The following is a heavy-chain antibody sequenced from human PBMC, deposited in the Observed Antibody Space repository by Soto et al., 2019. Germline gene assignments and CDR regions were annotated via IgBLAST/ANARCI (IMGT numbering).Heavy chain of an antibody. CDR2: ISWNSGSI. CDR3: AKDMTPRICGSGSYIDY. Sequence: EVQLVESGGGLVQPGRSLRLSCAASGFTFDDYAMHWVRQAPGKGLEWVSGISWNSGSIGYADSVKGRFTISRDNAKNSLYLQMNSLRAEDTALYYCAKDMTPRICGSGSYIDYWGQGTLVTVSS. V-gene: IGHV3-9*01. CDR1: GFTFDDYA. J-gene: IGHJ4*02. D-gene: IGHD3-10*01.